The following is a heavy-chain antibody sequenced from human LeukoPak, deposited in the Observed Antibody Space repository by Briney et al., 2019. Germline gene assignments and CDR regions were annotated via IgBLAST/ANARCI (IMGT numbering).Heavy chain of an antibody. V-gene: IGHV4-61*02. CDR1: GGSISSGSYY. CDR2: IYTSGST. J-gene: IGHJ4*02. Sequence: PSQTLSLTCTVSGGSISSGSYYWSWIRQPAGKGLEWIGRIYTSGSTNYNPSLKSRVTISVDTSKNQFSLKLSSVTAADTAVYYCAREIYYYDSSGSDYWGQGTLVTVSS. D-gene: IGHD3-22*01. CDR3: AREIYYYDSSGSDY.